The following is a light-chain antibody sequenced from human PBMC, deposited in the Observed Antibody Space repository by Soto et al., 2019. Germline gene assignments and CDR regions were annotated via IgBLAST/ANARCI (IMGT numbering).Light chain of an antibody. J-gene: IGLJ2*01. CDR2: DVS. CDR1: SGDVGGYNY. V-gene: IGLV2-14*01. CDR3: SSYTSISSVV. Sequence: QSALTQPASVSGSPGQSITISCTGTSGDVGGYNYVSWYQQHPGKAPKLMIYDVSNRPSGVSNRFSGSKSGNTASLTISGLQAEDEADYYCSSYTSISSVVFGGGTKLTVL.